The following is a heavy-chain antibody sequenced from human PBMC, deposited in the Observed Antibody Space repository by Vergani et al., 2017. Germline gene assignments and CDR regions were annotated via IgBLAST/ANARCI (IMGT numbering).Heavy chain of an antibody. V-gene: IGHV4-30-2*01. CDR1: GDAISRDTYS. D-gene: IGHD3-22*01. Sequence: QLQLQESDSRLVNPSQTLSLTCTLSGDAISRDTYSWNWVRQPPGKPLEWIGSVYYSGTTYYNPFLGGRVTISIAKSKNHFSLKLNSVTDAHTAMYYCARMGGYDEGDAFPIGYFDSWGPGILVTVSS. J-gene: IGHJ4*02. CDR2: VYYSGTT. CDR3: ARMGGYDEGDAFPIGYFDS.